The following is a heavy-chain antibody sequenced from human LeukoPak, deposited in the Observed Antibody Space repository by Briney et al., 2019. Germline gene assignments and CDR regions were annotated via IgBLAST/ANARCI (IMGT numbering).Heavy chain of an antibody. J-gene: IGHJ4*02. D-gene: IGHD6-13*01. V-gene: IGHV3-21*01. CDR1: GFTFSSYS. CDR3: ARWTAAATIYFDY. Sequence: PGGSLRLSCAASGFTFSSYSMNWVRQAPGKGLEWVSSISSSSSYIYYADSVKGRFTISRDNAKNSLYLQMNSLRAKDTAVYYCARWTAAATIYFDYWGQGTLVTVSS. CDR2: ISSSSSYI.